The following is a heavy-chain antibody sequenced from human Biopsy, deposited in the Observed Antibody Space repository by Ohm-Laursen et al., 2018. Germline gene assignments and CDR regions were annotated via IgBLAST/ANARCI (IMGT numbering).Heavy chain of an antibody. Sequence: SSVKVSCKVSGGTFSNSAISWVRQAPGQGLEWMGGIITFFRTVNYAQNFQGRLTITADEFTDTAYMELRSLRSEDTAVYYCAPQTPRDPDILTGAYHYDMAVWAKEPRSPSP. J-gene: IGHJ6*02. D-gene: IGHD3-9*01. CDR2: IITFFRTV. V-gene: IGHV1-69*01. CDR1: GGTFSNSA. CDR3: APQTPRDPDILTGAYHYDMAV.